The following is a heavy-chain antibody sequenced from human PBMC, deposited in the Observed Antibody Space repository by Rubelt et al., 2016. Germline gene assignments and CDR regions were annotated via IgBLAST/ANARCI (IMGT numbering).Heavy chain of an antibody. V-gene: IGHV4-39*07. Sequence: QLQLQESGPGLVKPSETLSLTCTVSSGFISSSSYYWGWIRQPPGKGLEWIGSIYYSGSTYYHPSLKTRLVLSIESSKDQFSLMVHSVTIADTAVDCCASGIAKLPVAMIDSWGPGSLVTVSS. D-gene: IGHD2-2*01. CDR1: SGFISSSSYY. CDR2: IYYSGST. CDR3: ASGIAKLPVAMIDS. J-gene: IGHJ4*02.